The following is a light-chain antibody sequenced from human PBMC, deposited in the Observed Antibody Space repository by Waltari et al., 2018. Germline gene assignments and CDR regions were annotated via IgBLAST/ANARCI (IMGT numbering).Light chain of an antibody. Sequence: QSALTQPASVSGSPGQAITISCIGTSSDIGAYNSVSWHQQHPGKAPKVLIYDVSNRPSGISTRVSGSKSGNTASLTISGLQAEDGADYYCSSFTSRSVPWVFGGGTKLTVL. J-gene: IGLJ3*02. CDR3: SSFTSRSVPWV. V-gene: IGLV2-14*03. CDR1: SSDIGAYNS. CDR2: DVS.